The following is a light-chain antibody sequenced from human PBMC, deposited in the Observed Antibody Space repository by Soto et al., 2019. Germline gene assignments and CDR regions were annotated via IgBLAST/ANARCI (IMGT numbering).Light chain of an antibody. J-gene: IGKJ2*01. CDR1: QSISSY. V-gene: IGKV1-39*01. CDR3: QQSYTTPYT. CDR2: VTS. Sequence: DIQMTQSPSSLSASVGDRVTITCRASQSISSYLNWYQQKPGKAPKLLISVTSTLQSGVPSRFSGSASGTDFTLTISGLQSDDFATYYCQQSYTTPYTFGQGTKVDIK.